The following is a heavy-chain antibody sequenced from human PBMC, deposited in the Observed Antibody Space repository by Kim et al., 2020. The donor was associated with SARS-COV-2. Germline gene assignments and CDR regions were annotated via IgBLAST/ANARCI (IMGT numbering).Heavy chain of an antibody. CDR2: ISGSGGST. V-gene: IGHV3-23*01. CDR3: AKNPASIVVVTAPPDAFDI. CDR1: GFTFSSYA. D-gene: IGHD2-21*02. Sequence: GGSLRLSCAASGFTFSSYAMSWVRQAPGKGLEWVSAISGSGGSTYYADSVKGRFTISRDNSKNTLYLQMNSLRAEDTAVYYCAKNPASIVVVTAPPDAFDIWGQGTMVTVSS. J-gene: IGHJ3*02.